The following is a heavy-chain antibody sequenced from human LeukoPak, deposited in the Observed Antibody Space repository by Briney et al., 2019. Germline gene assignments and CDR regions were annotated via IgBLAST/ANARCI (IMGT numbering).Heavy chain of an antibody. CDR1: GLTLSKYA. V-gene: IGHV3-23*01. D-gene: IGHD3-10*01. CDR2: MSGSGGGT. CDR3: AKRGVVIRVILVGFHKEAYYFDS. J-gene: IGHJ4*02. Sequence: GGSLRLSCAVSGLTLSKYAMSWVRQAPGKGVEWVAGMSGSGGGTKYADSVKGGFSIYRDNQKNTLYMKMKKQRADDTAVYCCAKRGVVIRVILVGFHKEAYYFDSWGQGALVTVSS.